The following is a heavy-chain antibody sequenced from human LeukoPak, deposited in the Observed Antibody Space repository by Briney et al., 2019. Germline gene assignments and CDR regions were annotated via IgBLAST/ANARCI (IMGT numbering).Heavy chain of an antibody. Sequence: NPSETLSLTCTVSGGSISSYYWSWIRQPPGKGLKWIGYIYYSGSTNYNPSLKSRVTISVDTSKNQFSLKLSSVTAADTAVYYCARSFGKGYYYYYYYMDVWGKGTTVTVSS. CDR2: IYYSGST. V-gene: IGHV4-59*01. D-gene: IGHD3-10*01. CDR3: ARSFGKGYYYYYYYMDV. CDR1: GGSISSYY. J-gene: IGHJ6*03.